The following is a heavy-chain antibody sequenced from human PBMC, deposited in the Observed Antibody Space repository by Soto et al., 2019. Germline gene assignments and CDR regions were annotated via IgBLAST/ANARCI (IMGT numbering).Heavy chain of an antibody. Sequence: EVQLVESGGGLVQPGGSLRLSCAASGSTFSSYSMNWVRQAPGKGLEWVSYISSSSSTIYYADSVKGRFTISRDNAKNSLYLQMNSLRDEDTAVYYCARPCISTSCYVDYWGQGTLVTVSS. CDR1: GSTFSSYS. J-gene: IGHJ4*02. CDR3: ARPCISTSCYVDY. CDR2: ISSSSSTI. V-gene: IGHV3-48*02. D-gene: IGHD2-2*01.